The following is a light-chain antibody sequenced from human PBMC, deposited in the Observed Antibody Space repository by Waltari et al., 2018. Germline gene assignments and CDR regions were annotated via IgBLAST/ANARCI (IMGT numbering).Light chain of an antibody. J-gene: IGLJ2*01. CDR2: DVT. V-gene: IGLV2-11*01. CDR3: CSYAGSYTHVV. Sequence: QSALTQPRSVSGSPGQSVPIPCTGTSSDVGGYDYVPWYQPPPGKAPKLMICDVTKRPSGVPDRFSGSKSGNTASLTISGLQAEDEADYYCCSYAGSYTHVVFGGGTKLTVL. CDR1: SSDVGGYDY.